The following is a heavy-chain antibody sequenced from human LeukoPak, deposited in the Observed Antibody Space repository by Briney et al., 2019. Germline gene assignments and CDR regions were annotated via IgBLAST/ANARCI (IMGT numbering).Heavy chain of an antibody. CDR2: IYTSGST. CDR1: GGSISSGSYY. CDR3: ARDAGDYYYYYYMDV. D-gene: IGHD3-10*01. V-gene: IGHV4-61*02. J-gene: IGHJ6*03. Sequence: SQTLSLTCTVSGGSISSGSYYWSWIRQPAGKGLEWIGRIYTSGSTNYNPSLKSRVTISIDTSKNQFSLKLSSVTAADTAVYYCARDAGDYYYYYYMDVWGKGTTVTISS.